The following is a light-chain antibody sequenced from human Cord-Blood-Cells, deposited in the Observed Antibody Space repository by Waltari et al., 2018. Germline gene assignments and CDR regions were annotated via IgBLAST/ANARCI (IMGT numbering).Light chain of an antibody. J-gene: IGKJ4*01. V-gene: IGKV3-11*01. CDR2: DAS. Sequence: EIVLTQPPATLSLSPGEGATLACRASQKVSSYLPWYQQKPGQAPRLLIYDASNWATGIPARCSGSGSGTDFTLTISSLEPEDFAVYYCQQRSNWPPLTFGGGTKVEIK. CDR1: QKVSSY. CDR3: QQRSNWPPLT.